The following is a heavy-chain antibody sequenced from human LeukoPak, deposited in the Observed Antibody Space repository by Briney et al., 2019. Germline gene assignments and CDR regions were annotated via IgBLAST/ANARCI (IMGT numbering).Heavy chain of an antibody. CDR3: ARVWVGSGSYMDY. Sequence: SVKVSCKASGGTFSSYAISWVRQAPGQGLEWMGGIIPIFGTANYARKFQGRVTITADESTSTAYTELSSLRSEDTAVYYCARVWVGSGSYMDYWGQGTLATVSS. V-gene: IGHV1-69*13. CDR2: IIPIFGTA. CDR1: GGTFSSYA. D-gene: IGHD3-10*01. J-gene: IGHJ4*02.